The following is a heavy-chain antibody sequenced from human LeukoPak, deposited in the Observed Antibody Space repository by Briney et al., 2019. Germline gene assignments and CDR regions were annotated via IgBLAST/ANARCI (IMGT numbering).Heavy chain of an antibody. V-gene: IGHV3-21*01. D-gene: IGHD2/OR15-2a*01. CDR2: ISSSSNYI. Sequence: GGSLRLSCAASGFTFSSYSMKWVRQAPGKGLEWVSSISSSSNYIYYADSVKGRFTISRDNAKNSLYLQMNSLRAEDTAVYYCARVSILIVPYYAFDIWGQGTMVTVSS. CDR3: ARVSILIVPYYAFDI. J-gene: IGHJ3*02. CDR1: GFTFSSYS.